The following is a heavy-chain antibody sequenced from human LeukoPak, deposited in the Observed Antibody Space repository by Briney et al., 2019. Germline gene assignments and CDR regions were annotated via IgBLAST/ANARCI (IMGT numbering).Heavy chain of an antibody. CDR3: ARSRTPVYGVHY. CDR2: MNPNSGNT. D-gene: IGHD2-8*01. V-gene: IGHV1-8*01. CDR1: GYTFTSYD. J-gene: IGHJ4*02. Sequence: GASVKVSCKAAGYTFTSYDINWVRQATGQGLEWMGWMNPNSGNTGYAQKFQGRVTMTRNTSISTAYMELSSLRSEDTAVYYCARSRTPVYGVHYWGQGTLVTVSS.